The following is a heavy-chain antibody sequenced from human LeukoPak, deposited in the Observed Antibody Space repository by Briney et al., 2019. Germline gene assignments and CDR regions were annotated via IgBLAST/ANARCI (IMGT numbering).Heavy chain of an antibody. J-gene: IGHJ4*02. CDR2: IYSGGST. Sequence: GGSLRLSCAASGFTVSSNYMSWVRQAPGKGLEWVSVIYSGGSTYYADSVKGRFTISRHNSKNTLYLQMNSLRAEDTAMYYCARGVGYSYGYYFDYWGQGTLVTVSS. CDR1: GFTVSSNY. V-gene: IGHV3-53*04. CDR3: ARGVGYSYGYYFDY. D-gene: IGHD5-18*01.